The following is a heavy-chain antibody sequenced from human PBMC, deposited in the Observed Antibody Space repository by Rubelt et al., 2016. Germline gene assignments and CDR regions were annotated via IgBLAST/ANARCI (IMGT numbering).Heavy chain of an antibody. J-gene: IGHJ4*02. CDR1: SSYA. CDR2: ISYDGSNK. V-gene: IGHV3-30*04. D-gene: IGHD3-16*02. Sequence: SSYAMHWVRQAPGKGLEWVAVISYDGSNKYYADSVKGRFTISRDNSKNTLYLQMNSLRAEDTAVYYCARDSPTYYDYVWRSYRPDYWGQGTLVTVSS. CDR3: ARDSPTYYDYVWRSYRPDY.